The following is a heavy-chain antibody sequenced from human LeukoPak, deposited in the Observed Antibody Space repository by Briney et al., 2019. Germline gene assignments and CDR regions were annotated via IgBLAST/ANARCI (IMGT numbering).Heavy chain of an antibody. CDR2: IYTSGST. J-gene: IGHJ4*02. CDR3: ARSIVGNTNRDFDY. D-gene: IGHD2-8*01. CDR1: GGSISSSSYY. Sequence: SETLSLTCTVSGGSISSSSYYWGWIRQPPGKGLEWIGRIYTSGSTNYNPSLKSRVTISVDTSKNQFSLKLSSVTAADTAVYYCARSIVGNTNRDFDYWGQGTLVTVSS. V-gene: IGHV4-39*07.